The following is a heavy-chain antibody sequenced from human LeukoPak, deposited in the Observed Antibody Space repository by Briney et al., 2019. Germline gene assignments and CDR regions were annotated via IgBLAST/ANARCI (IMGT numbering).Heavy chain of an antibody. Sequence: SETLSLTCAVYGGSFSGYYWSWIRQPPGKGLEWIGEINHSGSTNYNPSLKSRVTISVDTSKNQFSLKLSSVTAADTAVYYCARGRRDGYNWYYFDYWGQGTLVTVSS. CDR1: GGSFSGYY. CDR2: INHSGST. J-gene: IGHJ4*02. CDR3: ARGRRDGYNWYYFDY. D-gene: IGHD5-24*01. V-gene: IGHV4-34*01.